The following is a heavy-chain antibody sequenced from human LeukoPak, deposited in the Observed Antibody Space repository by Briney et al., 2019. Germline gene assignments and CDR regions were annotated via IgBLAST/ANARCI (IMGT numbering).Heavy chain of an antibody. J-gene: IGHJ4*02. CDR1: GFTFSSYW. V-gene: IGHV3-7*01. CDR3: ATTSGTYYYDSSGYYASVQGLFDY. Sequence: GGSLRLSCGASGFTFSSYWMSWVRQAPGKGLEWVANIKQDGSEKYYVDSVKGRFTISRDNAKNSLYLQMNSLRAEDTAVYYCATTSGTYYYDSSGYYASVQGLFDYWGQGTLVTVSS. CDR2: IKQDGSEK. D-gene: IGHD3-22*01.